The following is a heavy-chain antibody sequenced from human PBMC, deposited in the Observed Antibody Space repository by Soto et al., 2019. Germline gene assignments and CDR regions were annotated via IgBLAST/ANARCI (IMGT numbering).Heavy chain of an antibody. CDR1: GFSLSTYDMG. D-gene: IGHD4-17*01. J-gene: IGHJ4*02. CDR3: AHAGDYDLLTFDH. CDR2: IYWDDDK. Sequence: QITLKESGPTLVRPAQTLTLTCDFSGFSLSTYDMGVAWIRQPPGKALEWLALIYWDDDKRYSPSLKDRLAISKDTSSNQVVLTITNIDPGDTATYFCAHAGDYDLLTFDHWGPGTLVNVSS. V-gene: IGHV2-5*02.